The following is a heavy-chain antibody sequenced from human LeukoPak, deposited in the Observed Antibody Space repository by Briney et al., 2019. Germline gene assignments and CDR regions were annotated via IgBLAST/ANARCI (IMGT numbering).Heavy chain of an antibody. D-gene: IGHD3-10*01. CDR2: MNPNSGNT. CDR3: ARGSKQRITMVRGVGRRVNWFDP. Sequence: ASVKVSCKASRYTFTSYDINWVRQATGQGLEWMGWMNPNSGNTGYAQKFQGRVTMTRNTSISTAYMELSSLRSEDTAVYYCARGSKQRITMVRGVGRRVNWFDPWGQGTLVTVSS. J-gene: IGHJ5*02. V-gene: IGHV1-8*01. CDR1: RYTFTSYD.